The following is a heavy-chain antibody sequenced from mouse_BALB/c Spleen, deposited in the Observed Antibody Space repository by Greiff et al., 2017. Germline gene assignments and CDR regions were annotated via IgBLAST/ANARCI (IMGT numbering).Heavy chain of an antibody. D-gene: IGHD2-12*01. J-gene: IGHJ3*01. Sequence: DVKLQESGPGLVKPSQSLSLTCTVTGYSITSDYAWNWIRQFPGNKLEWMGYISYSGSTSYNPSLKSRISITRDTSKNQFFLQLNSVTTEDTATYYCARGGPYSHDWFAYWGQGTLVTVSA. CDR2: ISYSGST. V-gene: IGHV3-2*02. CDR3: ARGGPYSHDWFAY. CDR1: GYSITSDYA.